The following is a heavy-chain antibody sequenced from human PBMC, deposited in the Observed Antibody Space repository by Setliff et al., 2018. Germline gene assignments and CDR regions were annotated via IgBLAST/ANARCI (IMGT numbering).Heavy chain of an antibody. D-gene: IGHD3-10*01. CDR3: ARHEFVGGYYGSVAYRHFDY. J-gene: IGHJ4*02. Sequence: SETLSLTCTVSGDSISSTSYQWGWVRQPPGKGLEWIGSIYYTGTAYYNPSLKSRVTISVDTSKNQFSLQVTSLAATDTALYFCARHEFVGGYYGSVAYRHFDYWGQGILVTVSS. CDR2: IYYTGTA. V-gene: IGHV4-39*01. CDR1: GDSISSTSYQ.